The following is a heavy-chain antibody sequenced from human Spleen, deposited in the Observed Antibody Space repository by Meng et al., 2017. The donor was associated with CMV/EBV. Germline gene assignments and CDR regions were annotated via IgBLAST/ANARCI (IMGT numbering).Heavy chain of an antibody. D-gene: IGHD6-19*01. CDR3: ARATDRVAVAGPSDY. J-gene: IGHJ4*02. CDR2: ISGNNGEI. V-gene: IGHV1-18*01. CDR1: GYTFNNFG. Sequence: ASVKVSCKTSGYTFNNFGIIWVRQAPGQGLEWMGWISGNNGEIKYAQKFQGRITMTTDSSTSTAYMELGRLRFDETALYYCARATDRVAVAGPSDYWGQGRLVTVSS.